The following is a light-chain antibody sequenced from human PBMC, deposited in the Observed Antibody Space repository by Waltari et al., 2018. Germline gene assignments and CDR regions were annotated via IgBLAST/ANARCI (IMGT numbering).Light chain of an antibody. J-gene: IGKJ1*01. Sequence: DVVMTQSTDSLAVSLGARATINCQSSHCLLYTSNNKNYLAWYQQKPGQPPKILIYWASIRESGVPDRFSGSGSGTDFTLTISGLQAEDVASYFCLQYLHTPRTFGQGTKVEIK. V-gene: IGKV4-1*01. CDR2: WAS. CDR1: HCLLYTSNNKNY. CDR3: LQYLHTPRT.